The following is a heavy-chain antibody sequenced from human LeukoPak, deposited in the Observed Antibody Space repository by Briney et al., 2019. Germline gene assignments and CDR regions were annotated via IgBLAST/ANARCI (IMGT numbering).Heavy chain of an antibody. D-gene: IGHD3-22*01. CDR3: AKGPITMIVVVMTYFDY. J-gene: IGHJ4*02. Sequence: GGSLRLSCAASGFTFSSYGMHWVRQAPGKGLEWVAFIRYDGSNKYYADSVKGRFTISRDKSKNTLYLQMNSLRAEDTAVYYCAKGPITMIVVVMTYFDYWGQGTLVTVSS. CDR2: IRYDGSNK. V-gene: IGHV3-30*02. CDR1: GFTFSSYG.